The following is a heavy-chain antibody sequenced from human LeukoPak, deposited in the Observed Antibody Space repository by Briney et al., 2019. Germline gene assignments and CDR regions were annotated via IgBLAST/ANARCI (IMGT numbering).Heavy chain of an antibody. CDR3: AREGEMPLDY. V-gene: IGHV4-34*01. D-gene: IGHD5-24*01. CDR1: VGSFSGYY. J-gene: IGHJ4*02. Sequence: SETLSLTCAVYVGSFSGYYWSWIRQPPGKGLEWMGEINHSGSTNYNPSLKSRVTISVDTSKNQFSLKLSSVTAADTAIYYCAREGEMPLDYWGPGTLVTVSS. CDR2: INHSGST.